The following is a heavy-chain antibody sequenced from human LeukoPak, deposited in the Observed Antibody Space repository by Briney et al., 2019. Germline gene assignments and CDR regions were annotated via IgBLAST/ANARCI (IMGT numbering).Heavy chain of an antibody. Sequence: NTSETLSLTCTVSGGSISSSSYYWGWIRQPPGKGLEWIGSIYYSGSTYYSPSLKSRVTISVDTSKNQFSLRLSSVTAADTAVYYCARRVSGGPFDPWGQGTLVTVSS. CDR1: GGSISSSSYY. CDR2: IYYSGST. D-gene: IGHD3-16*01. J-gene: IGHJ5*02. CDR3: ARRVSGGPFDP. V-gene: IGHV4-39*01.